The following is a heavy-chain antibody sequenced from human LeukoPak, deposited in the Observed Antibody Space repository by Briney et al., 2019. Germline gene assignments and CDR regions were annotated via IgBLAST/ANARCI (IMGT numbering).Heavy chain of an antibody. CDR3: ARGSRVGAGGTGWFDP. D-gene: IGHD6-13*01. CDR1: GYTFTGYY. Sequence: ASVKVSCKASGYTFTGYYMHWVRQAPGQGLEWMGWINPNSGGTNYAQKFQGRVTMTRDASISTAYMELSRLTSDDTAVYYCARGSRVGAGGTGWFDPWGQGTLVTVSS. V-gene: IGHV1-2*02. J-gene: IGHJ5*02. CDR2: INPNSGGT.